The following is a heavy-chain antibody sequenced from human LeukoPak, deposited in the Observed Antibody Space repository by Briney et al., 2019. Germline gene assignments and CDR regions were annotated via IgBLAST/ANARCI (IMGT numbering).Heavy chain of an antibody. CDR2: IYTSGST. D-gene: IGHD2-8*01. Sequence: SETLSLTRTVSGGSISSYYWSWIRQPAGKGLEWIGRIYTSGSTNYNPSLKSRVTMSVDTSKNQFSLKLSSVTAADTAVYYCARTPADAGDDAFDIWGQGTMVTVSS. CDR1: GGSISSYY. CDR3: ARTPADAGDDAFDI. V-gene: IGHV4-4*07. J-gene: IGHJ3*02.